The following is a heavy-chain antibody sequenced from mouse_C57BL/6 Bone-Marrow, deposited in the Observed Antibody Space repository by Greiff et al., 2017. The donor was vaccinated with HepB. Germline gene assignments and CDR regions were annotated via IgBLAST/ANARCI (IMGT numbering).Heavy chain of an antibody. CDR3: NYGSSSWFAY. CDR1: GYTFTSYG. D-gene: IGHD1-1*01. V-gene: IGHV1-81*01. J-gene: IGHJ3*01. Sequence: VQLQQSGAELARPGASVKLSCKASGYTFTSYGISWVKQSTGQGLEWIGEIYPRSGNTYYNGKFKGKATLTADKSSSTAYMQLSSLTSEDSAVYFCNYGSSSWFAYWGQGTLVTVSA. CDR2: IYPRSGNT.